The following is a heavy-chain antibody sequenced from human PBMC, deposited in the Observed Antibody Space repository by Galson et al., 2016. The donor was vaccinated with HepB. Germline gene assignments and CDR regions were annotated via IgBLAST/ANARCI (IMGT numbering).Heavy chain of an antibody. V-gene: IGHV3-23*01. Sequence: SLRLSCAASGFTFSTYAMSWVRQAPGKGLEWVSLISGSGDTTYYAGSVRGRFIISGDNSKNTLYLQMNSLRAEDTAVYYCATVLVKAVAFDSWGQGTLVTVSS. D-gene: IGHD6-19*01. CDR3: ATVLVKAVAFDS. CDR2: ISGSGDTT. J-gene: IGHJ4*02. CDR1: GFTFSTYA.